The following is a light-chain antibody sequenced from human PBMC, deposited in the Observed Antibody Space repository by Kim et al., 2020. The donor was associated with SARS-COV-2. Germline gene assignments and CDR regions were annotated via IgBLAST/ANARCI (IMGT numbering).Light chain of an antibody. CDR2: AAS. J-gene: IGKJ1*01. CDR1: QSIITY. CDR3: QESYSTAWT. V-gene: IGKV1-39*01. Sequence: ASVGDRVIITCRASQSIITYLNWYQQKPGKAPKLLIYAASNLQSGVPSRFSGSGSGTDFTLTISSLQPEDFATYYCQESYSTAWTFGQGTKVDIK.